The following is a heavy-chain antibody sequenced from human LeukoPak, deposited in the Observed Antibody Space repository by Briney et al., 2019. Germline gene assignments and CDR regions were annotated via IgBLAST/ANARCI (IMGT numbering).Heavy chain of an antibody. D-gene: IGHD2-2*01. CDR1: GFTFSSYG. CDR3: AKQVVVPAAMNGPCDY. V-gene: IGHV3-30*18. Sequence: GGSLRLSCAASGFTFSSYGMHWVRQAPGKGLEWVAVISYDGSNKYYADPVKGRFTISRDNSKNTLYLQMNSLRAEDTAVYYCAKQVVVPAAMNGPCDYWGQGTLVTVSS. CDR2: ISYDGSNK. J-gene: IGHJ4*02.